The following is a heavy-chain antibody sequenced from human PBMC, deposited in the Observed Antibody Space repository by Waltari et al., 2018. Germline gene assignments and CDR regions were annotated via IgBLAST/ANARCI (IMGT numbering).Heavy chain of an antibody. CDR2: INPNSGGT. CDR3: ARDGELWFGGTGGWFDP. V-gene: IGHV1-2*02. D-gene: IGHD3-10*01. J-gene: IGHJ5*02. Sequence: QVQLVQSGAEVKKPGASVKVSCKASGYTFTGYYMHWVRQAPGQGLEWMGWINPNSGGTNYAQKFQGMVTRTRDTSISTAYMELSRLRSDDTAVYYCARDGELWFGGTGGWFDPWGQGTLVTVSS. CDR1: GYTFTGYY.